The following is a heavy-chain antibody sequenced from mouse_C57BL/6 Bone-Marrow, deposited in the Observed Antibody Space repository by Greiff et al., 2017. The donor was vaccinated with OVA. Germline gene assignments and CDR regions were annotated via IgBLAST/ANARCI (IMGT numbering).Heavy chain of an antibody. CDR1: GYTFTSYW. CDR2: IDPSDSYT. V-gene: IGHV1-50*01. Sequence: VQLQQPGAELVKPGASVKLSCKASGYTFTSYWMQWVKQSPGQGLEWIGEIDPSDSYTNYNQKFKGKATLTVDTSSSTAYMQLSSLTSEDSAVYYCARSRDYPYYFDYWGQGTTLTVSS. D-gene: IGHD2-4*01. J-gene: IGHJ2*01. CDR3: ARSRDYPYYFDY.